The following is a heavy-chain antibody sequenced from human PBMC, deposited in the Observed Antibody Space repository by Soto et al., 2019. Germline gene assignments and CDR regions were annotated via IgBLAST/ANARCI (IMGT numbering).Heavy chain of an antibody. CDR3: ARDQLEGNWFDP. D-gene: IGHD1-1*01. V-gene: IGHV4-30-2*01. CDR2: IYHSGST. Sequence: QLQLQESGSGLVRPSQTLSLTCAVSGGSISSGGYSWNWIRQPPGKGLEWIGDIYHSGSTLYHPSLKSRVTISVDKSKNQFSLKLSSVTAADTAVYYCARDQLEGNWFDPWGQGPLVTVSS. CDR1: GGSISSGGYS. J-gene: IGHJ5*02.